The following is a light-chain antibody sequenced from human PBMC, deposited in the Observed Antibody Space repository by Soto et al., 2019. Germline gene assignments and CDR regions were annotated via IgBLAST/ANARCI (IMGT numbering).Light chain of an antibody. J-gene: IGLJ1*01. Sequence: QAVLTEPPSVSGGPGEGVTICCIVSSSSIGAGCDVHWYQQVPGTAPKLLVYGNDNLPSGVPDRFSGSMSGTSAALAITGLQAEEEADYYCQSHNSSLNRFYIIGTGTQVTVL. CDR3: QSHNSSLNRFYI. CDR1: SSSIGAGCD. V-gene: IGLV1-40*01. CDR2: GND.